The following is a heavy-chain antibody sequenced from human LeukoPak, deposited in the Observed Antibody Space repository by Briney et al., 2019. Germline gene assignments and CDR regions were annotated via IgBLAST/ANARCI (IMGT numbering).Heavy chain of an antibody. J-gene: IGHJ4*02. V-gene: IGHV1-46*01. CDR3: ARDQGSSEQWLVRTPDY. Sequence: GSSVTVSCTASGGTFSSYAISWVRQAPGQGLEWMGIINPSGGSTSYAQKFQGRVTMTRDTSTSTVYMELSSLRSEDTAVYYCARDQGSSEQWLVRTPDYWGQGTLVTVSS. CDR2: INPSGGST. CDR1: GGTFSSYA. D-gene: IGHD6-19*01.